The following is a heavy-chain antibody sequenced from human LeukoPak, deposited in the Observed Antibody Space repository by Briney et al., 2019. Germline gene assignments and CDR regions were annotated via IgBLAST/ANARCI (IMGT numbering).Heavy chain of an antibody. Sequence: PSETLSLTCTVSGAYISDDYYYWSWIRQPPGKGLEWIGSIYVTENTYYNPSLKSRLTISVDTSKNQFSLRMNSVTAADTAVYYCARVSLGYCASTCSALHFDPWGQGTLVTVSS. CDR3: ARVSLGYCASTCSALHFDP. CDR2: IYVTENT. J-gene: IGHJ5*02. V-gene: IGHV4-31*03. CDR1: GAYISDDYYY. D-gene: IGHD2-8*01.